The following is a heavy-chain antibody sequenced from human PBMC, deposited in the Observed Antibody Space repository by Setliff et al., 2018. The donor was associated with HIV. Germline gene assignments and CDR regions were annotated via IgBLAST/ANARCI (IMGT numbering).Heavy chain of an antibody. CDR1: GFTFRNYS. D-gene: IGHD6-13*01. Sequence: PGGSLRLSCTASGFTFRNYSMHWVRQAPGKGLEWVAVISYDGNYKYYGADSVKGRFTLSRDNSKNTLYLQMNSLRAEDTAVYYCARDRGSTSWRGGGFYYYGMDVWGQGTTVTVSS. CDR3: ARDRGSTSWRGGGFYYYGMDV. V-gene: IGHV3-30*04. J-gene: IGHJ6*02. CDR2: ISYDGNYK.